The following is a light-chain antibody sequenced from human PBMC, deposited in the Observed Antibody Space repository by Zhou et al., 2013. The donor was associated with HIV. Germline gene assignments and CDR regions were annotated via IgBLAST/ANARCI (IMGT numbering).Light chain of an antibody. CDR1: QGIGYS. Sequence: DIQMTQSPSSLSASVGDRVTITCRASQGIGYSLAWYQQQPGRVPKLLIYTASILQSGVPSRFSGVGSGTDFTLTISSLRPEDVGTYYCQKCDSAPRTLGQGTKVEIK. CDR3: QKCDSAPRT. CDR2: TAS. V-gene: IGKV1-27*01. J-gene: IGKJ1*01.